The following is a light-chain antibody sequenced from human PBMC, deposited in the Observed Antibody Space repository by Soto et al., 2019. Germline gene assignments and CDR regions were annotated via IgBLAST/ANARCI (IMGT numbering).Light chain of an antibody. CDR2: KAS. CDR3: QQLESYPST. Sequence: DIQITQSPSTLSASVGDRITINCRASQSISTWLAWYQQKPGRAPKLLIYKASNLESGVPSRFSGSGSQTDFTLTISSLQPDDFATYYCQQLESYPSTFGGGTKVAIK. J-gene: IGKJ4*01. V-gene: IGKV1-5*03. CDR1: QSISTW.